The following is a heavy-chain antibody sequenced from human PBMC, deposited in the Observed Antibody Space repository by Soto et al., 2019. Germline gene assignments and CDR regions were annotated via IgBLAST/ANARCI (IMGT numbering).Heavy chain of an antibody. V-gene: IGHV3-30-3*01. J-gene: IGHJ2*01. D-gene: IGHD4-4*01. CDR2: ISYDGSNK. CDR1: GFTFSSYA. CDR3: ARPLWRDDYNWGYFDL. Sequence: QVQLVESGGGVVQPGRSLRFSCAASGFTFSSYAMHWVRQAPGKGLEWVAVISYDGSNKYYADSVKGRFTISRDNSKNTLYLQMNSLRLEDTAVYYCARPLWRDDYNWGYFDLWGRGTLVTVSS.